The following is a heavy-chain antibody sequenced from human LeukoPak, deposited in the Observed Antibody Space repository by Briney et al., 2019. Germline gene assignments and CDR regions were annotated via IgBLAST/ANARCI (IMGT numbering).Heavy chain of an antibody. Sequence: GGSLRLSCAASGFTISSYAMSWVRQAPGKGLEWVSGISGSGDNTYYADSVKGRFTISRDNSKNTLYVQVNSLGTEDTAAYYCAKGSYYDSSGSFYFDYWGQGTLVTVSS. CDR3: AKGSYYDSSGSFYFDY. CDR2: ISGSGDNT. V-gene: IGHV3-23*01. D-gene: IGHD3-22*01. CDR1: GFTISSYA. J-gene: IGHJ4*02.